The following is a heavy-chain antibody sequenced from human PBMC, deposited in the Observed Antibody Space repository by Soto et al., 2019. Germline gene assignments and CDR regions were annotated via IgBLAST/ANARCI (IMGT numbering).Heavy chain of an antibody. CDR2: IYYSGST. V-gene: IGHV4-31*03. J-gene: IGHJ6*02. CDR3: GRDERCEPPSEKHHFYCGWDD. Sequence: PSETLSLTCTVSGGSISSGGYYWSWIRQHPGKGLEWIGYIYYSGSTYYNPSLKSRVTISVDTSKNQFSLKLSSVTAADTAVYYSGRDERCEPPSEKHHFYCGWDDWGQGTTVTVSS. D-gene: IGHD3-10*01. CDR1: GGSISSGGYY.